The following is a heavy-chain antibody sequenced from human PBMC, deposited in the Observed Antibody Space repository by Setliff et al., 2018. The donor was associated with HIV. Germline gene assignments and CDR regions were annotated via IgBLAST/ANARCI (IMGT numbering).Heavy chain of an antibody. D-gene: IGHD1-26*01. CDR3: AEGAGSYFDY. V-gene: IGHV1-18*01. Sequence: ASVKVSCKASGYTFTSYAMHWVRQAPGQRLEWMGWISSYNGNTNYAQKLQGRVTMTTDTSTSTAYMELRSLRSDDTAVYYCAEGAGSYFDYWGQGTLVTVSS. CDR1: GYTFTSYA. CDR2: ISSYNGNT. J-gene: IGHJ4*02.